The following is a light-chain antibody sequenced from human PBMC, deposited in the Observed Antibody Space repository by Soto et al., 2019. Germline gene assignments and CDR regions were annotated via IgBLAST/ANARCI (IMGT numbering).Light chain of an antibody. Sequence: QSVLTQPASVSGSPGQSITISCTGSGRDIGAYDYVSWYQQHPGKAPKLLIYWVKNRPSVASYRFFASNSAFTASLTIFWLQAEDEAHYYCSSYTTSHFHVFGPGTKVTVL. CDR2: WVK. CDR3: SSYTTSHFHV. J-gene: IGLJ1*01. CDR1: GRDIGAYDY. V-gene: IGLV2-14*01.